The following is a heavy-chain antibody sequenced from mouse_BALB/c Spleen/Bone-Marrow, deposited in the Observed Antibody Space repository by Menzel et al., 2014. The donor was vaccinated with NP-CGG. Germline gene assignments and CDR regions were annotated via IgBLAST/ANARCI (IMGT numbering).Heavy chain of an antibody. J-gene: IGHJ3*01. D-gene: IGHD1-1*01. CDR1: GFNIKDTY. CDR2: IDPANGNT. Sequence: EVKLQESGAELVKPGASVKLSCTASGFNIKDTYMHWVKQRPEQGLEWMGRIDPANGNTKYDPKFQGKATITADTSSNTAYLQLSSLTSEDTAVYYCASYYYGSYGFAYWGQGTLATVSA. CDR3: ASYYYGSYGFAY. V-gene: IGHV14-3*02.